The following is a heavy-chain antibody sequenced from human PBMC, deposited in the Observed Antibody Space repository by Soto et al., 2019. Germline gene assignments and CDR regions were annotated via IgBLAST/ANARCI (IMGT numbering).Heavy chain of an antibody. CDR1: GFTFSNAW. Sequence: GGSLRLSCAASGFTFSNAWMNWVRQAPGKGLEWVGRIKSKTDGGTTDYAAPVKGRFTISRDDSKNTLYLQMNSLKTEDTAVYYCTILTSPYFGGPDYWGQGTLVTVSS. D-gene: IGHD3-16*01. CDR2: IKSKTDGGTT. V-gene: IGHV3-15*07. CDR3: TILTSPYFGGPDY. J-gene: IGHJ4*02.